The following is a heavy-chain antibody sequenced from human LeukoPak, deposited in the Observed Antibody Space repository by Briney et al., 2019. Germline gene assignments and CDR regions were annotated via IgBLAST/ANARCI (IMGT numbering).Heavy chain of an antibody. CDR2: IIPIFGTA. D-gene: IGHD1-26*01. V-gene: IGHV1-69*13. CDR3: ARDRVGATGRDYFDY. J-gene: IGHJ4*02. CDR1: GGTFSSYA. Sequence: ASVKVSCKASGGTFSSYAISWVRQAPGQGLEWMGGIIPIFGTANYAQKFQGRATITADESTSTAYMELSSLRSEDTAVYYCARDRVGATGRDYFDYWGQGTLVTVSS.